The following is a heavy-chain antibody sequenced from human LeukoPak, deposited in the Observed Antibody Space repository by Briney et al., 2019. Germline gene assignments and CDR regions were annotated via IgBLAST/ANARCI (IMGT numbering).Heavy chain of an antibody. J-gene: IGHJ6*03. Sequence: SETLSLTCTVSGYSISSGYYWGWIRQPPGKGLEWIGSIYHSGSTYYNPSLKSRVTISVDTSKNQFSLKLSSVTAADTAVYYCARESFYYDSSGYYYGYYYYYMDVWGKGTTVTISS. D-gene: IGHD3-22*01. CDR3: ARESFYYDSSGYYYGYYYYYMDV. CDR1: GYSISSGYY. V-gene: IGHV4-38-2*02. CDR2: IYHSGST.